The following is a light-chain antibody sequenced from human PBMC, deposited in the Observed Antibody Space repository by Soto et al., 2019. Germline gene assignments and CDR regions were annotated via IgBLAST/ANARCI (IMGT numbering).Light chain of an antibody. J-gene: IGLJ1*01. CDR1: SSDVGGYNY. CDR3: TSFTSRHTSV. CDR2: DVS. V-gene: IGLV2-14*03. Sequence: QSVLTQPASVSGSPGQSITISCTGTSSDVGGYNYVSWYQQHPDKAPRLMIYDVSNRPSGVSDRFSGSKSGDTASLTISGLQAEDEADYYRTSFTSRHTSVIGTGTKVTVL.